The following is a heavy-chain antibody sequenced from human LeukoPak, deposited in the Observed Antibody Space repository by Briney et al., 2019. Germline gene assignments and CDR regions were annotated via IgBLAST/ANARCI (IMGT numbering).Heavy chain of an antibody. CDR1: GFTFSSYA. CDR3: AKGYGSGSYYNWFDP. J-gene: IGHJ5*02. V-gene: IGHV3-23*01. D-gene: IGHD3-10*01. CDR2: ISGSGGST. Sequence: PGGSLRLSCAASGFTFSSYAMSWARQAPGKGLEWVSAISGSGGSTYYADSVKGRFTISRDNSKNTLYLQMNSLRAEDTAVYYCAKGYGSGSYYNWFDPWGQGTLVTVSS.